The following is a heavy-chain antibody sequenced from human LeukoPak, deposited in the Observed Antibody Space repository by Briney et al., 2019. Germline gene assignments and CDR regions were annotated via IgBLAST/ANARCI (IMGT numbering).Heavy chain of an antibody. D-gene: IGHD2-8*01. CDR1: GFTFSSNT. J-gene: IGHJ3*02. Sequence: GGSLRLSCAASGFTFSSNTMNWVRQAPGKGLGWVSSISSSSSYIYHADSVKGRFTISRDNAKKSLYLQMNSLRAEDTAVYYCARGSRDCANGVCYAFDIWGQGTVVTVSS. CDR3: ARGSRDCANGVCYAFDI. V-gene: IGHV3-21*01. CDR2: ISSSSSYI.